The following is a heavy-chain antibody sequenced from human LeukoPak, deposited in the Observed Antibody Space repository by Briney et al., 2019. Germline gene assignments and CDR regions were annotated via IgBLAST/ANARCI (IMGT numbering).Heavy chain of an antibody. J-gene: IGHJ3*02. Sequence: PSETLSLTCAVYGGSFSGYYWSWIRQPPGKGLEWIGEINHSGSTNYNPSLKSRVTISVDTSKNQFSLKLSSVTAADTAVYYCARFPTYYYDSSGYQTHDAFDIWGQGTMVTVSS. CDR1: GGSFSGYY. CDR2: INHSGST. V-gene: IGHV4-34*01. D-gene: IGHD3-22*01. CDR3: ARFPTYYYDSSGYQTHDAFDI.